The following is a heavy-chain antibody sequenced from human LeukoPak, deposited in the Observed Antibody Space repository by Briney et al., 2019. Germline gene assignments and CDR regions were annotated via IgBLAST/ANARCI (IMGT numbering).Heavy chain of an antibody. D-gene: IGHD2-15*01. CDR2: IFDSGDT. CDR3: ARTVGGGWFDP. V-gene: IGHV4-59*08. J-gene: IGHJ5*02. Sequence: SETLSLTCTVSGGSISNYYWSWIRQPPGKGLEWIAYIFDSGDTRYNPSLKSRVTISVDTSKNQFSLKLSSVTAADTAVYYCARTVGGGWFDPWGQGTLVTVSS. CDR1: GGSISNYY.